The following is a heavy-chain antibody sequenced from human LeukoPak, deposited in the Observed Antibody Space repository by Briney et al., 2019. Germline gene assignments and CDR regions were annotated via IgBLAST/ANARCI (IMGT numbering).Heavy chain of an antibody. CDR3: ARVGYFGSGNYNSFDI. D-gene: IGHD3-10*01. CDR2: ISSSGNTI. V-gene: IGHV3-11*01. Sequence: GGSLRPSCAASGFIFSDHYMSWVRQAPGKGLEWVSYISSSGNTIYYEDSVKGRFTISRDNARDNAKNSLYLQMNSLRAEDTAVYFCARVGYFGSGNYNSFDIWGRGTMVTVSS. CDR1: GFIFSDHY. J-gene: IGHJ3*02.